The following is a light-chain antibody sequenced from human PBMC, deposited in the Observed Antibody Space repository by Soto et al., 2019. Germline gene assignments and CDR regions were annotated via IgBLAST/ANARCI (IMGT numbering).Light chain of an antibody. Sequence: ETVMTQSPATLPLSPGERATLSCRASQSVSSKLVWYQQKPGQAPRFLIYGASTRATGIPARFRGSGSGTEFTLTIDSLQCEDFAVYYCQQYDDWPQAFGGGNKVEIK. CDR1: QSVSSK. V-gene: IGKV3-15*01. CDR3: QQYDDWPQA. J-gene: IGKJ4*01. CDR2: GAS.